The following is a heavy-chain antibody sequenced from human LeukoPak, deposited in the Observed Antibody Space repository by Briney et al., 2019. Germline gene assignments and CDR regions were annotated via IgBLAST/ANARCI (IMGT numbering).Heavy chain of an antibody. V-gene: IGHV4-34*01. CDR2: INHSGST. CDR3: ARGASVDTAMVPFDY. CDR1: GVSFSGYY. D-gene: IGHD5-18*01. Sequence: ASETLSLTCAVYGVSFSGYYWSWIRQPPGKGLEWIGEINHSGSTNYNPSLKSRVTISVDTSKNQFSLKLSSVTAADTAVYYCARGASVDTAMVPFDYWGQGTLVTVSS. J-gene: IGHJ4*02.